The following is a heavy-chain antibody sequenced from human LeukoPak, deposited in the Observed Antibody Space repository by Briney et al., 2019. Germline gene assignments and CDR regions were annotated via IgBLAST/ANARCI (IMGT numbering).Heavy chain of an antibody. CDR1: GFTFSDYY. CDR2: ISSSSSYT. D-gene: IGHD2-2*01. V-gene: IGHV3-11*05. Sequence: GGSLGLSCAASGFTFSDYYMSWIRQAPGKGLEWVSYISSSSSYTNYADSVMGRLTISRDNANNSLYLQMTSLTAEDTAVYYCARGHYCSSTSCYPYWFDPWGQGTLVTVSS. CDR3: ARGHYCSSTSCYPYWFDP. J-gene: IGHJ5*02.